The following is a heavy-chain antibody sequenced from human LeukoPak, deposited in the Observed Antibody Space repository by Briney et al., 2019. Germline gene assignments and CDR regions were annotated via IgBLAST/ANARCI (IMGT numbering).Heavy chain of an antibody. J-gene: IGHJ4*02. CDR3: ARLPWPHMIRPVNLDH. CDR1: GASFSGYY. D-gene: IGHD3-10*01. CDR2: INLGGST. V-gene: IGHV4-34*01. Sequence: SSETLSLTCAVYGASFSGYYWSWIRQPPGKGLEWIGEINLGGSTNYNPSLKSRITISMDTSTNQFSLKLRSVTAADTAVYYCARLPWPHMIRPVNLDHWGQGTLVTVSS.